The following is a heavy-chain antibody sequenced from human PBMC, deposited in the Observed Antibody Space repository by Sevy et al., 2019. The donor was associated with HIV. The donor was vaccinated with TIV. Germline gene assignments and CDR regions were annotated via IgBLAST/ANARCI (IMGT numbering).Heavy chain of an antibody. V-gene: IGHV1-24*01. CDR2: FDPEDGET. D-gene: IGHD3-22*01. Sequence: ASVKVSCKVSEYSLTKLSMHWVRQAPGKGLEWMGRFDPEDGETIFAQKFQGRVTITEDTSTDTAYMQLSSLRSEDTAVYYCASAREYYEDSSGYLDYWGQGTLVTVSS. CDR1: EYSLTKLS. J-gene: IGHJ4*02. CDR3: ASAREYYEDSSGYLDY.